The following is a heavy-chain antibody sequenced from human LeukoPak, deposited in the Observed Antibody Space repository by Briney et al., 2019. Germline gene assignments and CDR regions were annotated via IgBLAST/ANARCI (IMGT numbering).Heavy chain of an antibody. CDR2: ISWNSGSI. J-gene: IGHJ4*02. Sequence: GGSLRLSCAASGFTFDDYAMHWVRQAPGKGLEWVSGISWNSGSIGYADSVKGRFTISRDNAKNSLYLQMNSLRAEDTALYYCAKDRGYSSSENFDYWGQGTLVTVSS. V-gene: IGHV3-9*01. CDR3: AKDRGYSSSENFDY. CDR1: GFTFDDYA. D-gene: IGHD6-13*01.